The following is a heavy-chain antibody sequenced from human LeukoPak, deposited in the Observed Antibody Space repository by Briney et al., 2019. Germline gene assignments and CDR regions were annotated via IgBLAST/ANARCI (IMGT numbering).Heavy chain of an antibody. CDR2: IIPIFGTA. V-gene: IGHV1-69*13. CDR3: AREHTSDYGGNSLP. D-gene: IGHD4-23*01. Sequence: GASVKVSCKASGGTFSSYAISWVRQAPGQGLEWMGGIIPIFGTANYAQKFQGRVTITADESTSTAYMELSSLRSEDTAVYYCAREHTSDYGGNSLPWGQGTLVTVSS. CDR1: GGTFSSYA. J-gene: IGHJ5*02.